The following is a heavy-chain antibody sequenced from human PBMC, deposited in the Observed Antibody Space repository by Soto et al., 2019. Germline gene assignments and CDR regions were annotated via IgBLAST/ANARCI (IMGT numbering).Heavy chain of an antibody. V-gene: IGHV5-51*01. CDR3: ARLPYCSGGSCYSYVLHFDY. D-gene: IGHD2-15*01. J-gene: IGHJ4*02. Sequence: GESLKISCKCSGYSFISYWIGLVRQITGKGLEWMGIIYPGDSDTRYSPSFQGQVTISADKSISTAYLQWSSLKASDTAMYYCARLPYCSGGSCYSYVLHFDYWGQGTLVTVSS. CDR1: GYSFISYW. CDR2: IYPGDSDT.